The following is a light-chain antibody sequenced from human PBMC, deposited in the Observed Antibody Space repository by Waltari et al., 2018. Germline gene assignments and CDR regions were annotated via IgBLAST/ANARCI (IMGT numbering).Light chain of an antibody. V-gene: IGKV4-1*01. J-gene: IGKJ1*01. Sequence: DIVMTQSPDSLAVSLGERATINCKSSQSVLHSSNNKNYLAWYQQKPGQPPKLLIYWASTRESGVPDRFSGSGSGTDFTLTISSLQSEDFAFYYCQQYNNWPPMTFGQGTKVEIK. CDR1: QSVLHSSNNKNY. CDR3: QQYNNWPPMT. CDR2: WAS.